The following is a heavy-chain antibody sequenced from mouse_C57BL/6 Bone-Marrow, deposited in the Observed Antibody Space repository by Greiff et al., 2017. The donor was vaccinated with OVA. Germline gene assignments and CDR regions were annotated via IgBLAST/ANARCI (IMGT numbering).Heavy chain of an antibody. V-gene: IGHV1-19*01. CDR2: INPYNGGT. D-gene: IGHD1-1*01. CDR3: AREGYYGSRGDY. J-gene: IGHJ2*01. Sequence: VQLQQSGPVLVKPGASVKMSCKASGYTFTDYYMNWVKQSHGKSLEWIGVINPYNGGTSYNQKFKGKATWTVDKSSSTASMELNSLTSEDSAVYYCAREGYYGSRGDYWGQGTTLTVSS. CDR1: GYTFTDYY.